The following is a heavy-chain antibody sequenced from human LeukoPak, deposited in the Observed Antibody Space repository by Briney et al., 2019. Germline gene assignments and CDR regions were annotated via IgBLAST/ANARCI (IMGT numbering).Heavy chain of an antibody. J-gene: IGHJ5*02. Sequence: GGSLRLSCAASGFTFDDYGMSWVRQAPGKGLEWVSGINWNGGSTGYADSVKGRFTISRDNAKNSLYLQMNSLRAEDTAVYYCARDALALWFGEKFSWFDPWGQGTLVTVSS. CDR2: INWNGGST. CDR3: ARDALALWFGEKFSWFDP. D-gene: IGHD3-10*01. CDR1: GFTFDDYG. V-gene: IGHV3-20*04.